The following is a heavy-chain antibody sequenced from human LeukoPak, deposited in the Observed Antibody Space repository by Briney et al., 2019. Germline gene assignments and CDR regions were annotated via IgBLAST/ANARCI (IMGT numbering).Heavy chain of an antibody. CDR2: INPNSGGT. J-gene: IGHJ4*02. Sequence: ASVRVSCKASGYTFTGYYMHWARQAPGQGLEWMGWINPNSGGTNYAQKFQGRVTMTRDTSISTAYMELSRLRSDDTTVYYCASGYDLDDTLVPDYWGQGTLVTVSS. CDR3: ASGYDLDDTLVPDY. V-gene: IGHV1-2*02. D-gene: IGHD5-12*01. CDR1: GYTFTGYY.